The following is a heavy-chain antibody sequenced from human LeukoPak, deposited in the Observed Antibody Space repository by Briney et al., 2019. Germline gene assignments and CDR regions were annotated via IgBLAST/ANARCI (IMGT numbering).Heavy chain of an antibody. J-gene: IGHJ4*02. CDR1: GFTFSSYA. CDR3: ARDRDSSWYDY. D-gene: IGHD6-13*01. Sequence: GGSLRLSCAASGFTFSSYAMSWVRQAPGEGLEWVSAISGSGGSTYYADSVKGRFTISRDNAKNSLYLQMNSLRAEDTAVYYCARDRDSSWYDYWGQGTLVTVSS. CDR2: ISGSGGST. V-gene: IGHV3-23*01.